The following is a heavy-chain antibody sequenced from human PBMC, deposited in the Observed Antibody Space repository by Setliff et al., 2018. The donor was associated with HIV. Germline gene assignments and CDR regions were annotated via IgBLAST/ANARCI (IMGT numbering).Heavy chain of an antibody. CDR1: GGSISSSSYY. D-gene: IGHD3-10*01. V-gene: IGHV4-39*01. J-gene: IGHJ5*02. CDR3: ARLGDYGSGGWFDP. CDR2: IYYSGST. Sequence: SETLSLTCTVSGGSISSSSYYWGWIRQPPGKGLEWIGSIYYSGSTYYNPSLKSRVTISVDTSKNQFSLKLSSVTAADTAVFYCARLGDYGSGGWFDPWGQGTLVTVSS.